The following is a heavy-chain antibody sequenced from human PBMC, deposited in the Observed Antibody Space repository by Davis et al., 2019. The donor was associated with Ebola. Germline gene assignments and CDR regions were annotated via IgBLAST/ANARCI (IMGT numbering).Heavy chain of an antibody. J-gene: IGHJ3*02. CDR3: ARGFGYSYGYNAFDI. CDR1: GGTFSSYA. Sequence: ASVKVSCKASGGTFSSYAISWVRQAPGQRLEWMGWINAGNGNTKYSQKFQGRDTITRDTSASTAYMELSSLRSEDTAVYYCARGFGYSYGYNAFDIWGQGTMVTVSS. D-gene: IGHD5-18*01. CDR2: INAGNGNT. V-gene: IGHV1-3*01.